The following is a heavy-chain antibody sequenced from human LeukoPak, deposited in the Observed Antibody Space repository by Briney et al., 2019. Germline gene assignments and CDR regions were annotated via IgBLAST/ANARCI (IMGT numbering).Heavy chain of an antibody. Sequence: GGSLRLSCAASGFTFSSYAMSWVRQAPGKGLEWVSAISGSGGSTYYADSVKGRFTISRDNSKNTLYLQMNSLRAEDTAVYYCAKGRTYSGSWYECFDPWGQGTLVTVSS. CDR1: GFTFSSYA. D-gene: IGHD6-13*01. V-gene: IGHV3-23*01. J-gene: IGHJ5*02. CDR2: ISGSGGST. CDR3: AKGRTYSGSWYECFDP.